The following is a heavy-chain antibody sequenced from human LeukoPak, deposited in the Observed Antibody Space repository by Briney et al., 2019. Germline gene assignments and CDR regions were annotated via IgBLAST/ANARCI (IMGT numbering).Heavy chain of an antibody. D-gene: IGHD1-26*01. V-gene: IGHV3-74*01. J-gene: IGHJ4*02. CDR1: GFTFSNFW. Sequence: SGGSLRLSCAASGFTFSNFWMHWVRHTPGKGLVWVSRINSDGSSTTYADSVKGRFTISRDNAKNTLYLQMDSLRAEDTAVYYCASDVWATFDYWGQGTLVIVSS. CDR3: ASDVWATFDY. CDR2: INSDGSST.